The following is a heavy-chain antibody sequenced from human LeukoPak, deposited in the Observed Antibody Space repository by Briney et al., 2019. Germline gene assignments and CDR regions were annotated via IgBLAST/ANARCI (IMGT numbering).Heavy chain of an antibody. V-gene: IGHV3-43*02. D-gene: IGHD3-22*01. CDR2: ISGDGGRT. CDR1: GFTFDDYA. CDR3: AKDTSDSSASHRPSDAFHI. Sequence: GGSLRLSCAASGFTFDDYAMHWVRQAPGKGLEWVSLISGDGGRTYYADSVKGRFTISRDNSKNSLYLQMNSLRTEDTALYYCAKDTSDSSASHRPSDAFHIWGQGTMVTVSS. J-gene: IGHJ3*02.